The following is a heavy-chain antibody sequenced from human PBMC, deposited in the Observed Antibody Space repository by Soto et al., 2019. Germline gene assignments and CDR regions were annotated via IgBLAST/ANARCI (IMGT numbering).Heavy chain of an antibody. CDR3: ARERSITMVRGVNEIYFDY. V-gene: IGHV1-69*04. Sequence: ASVEVCCKASGGAFSSYTISWVRQAPGQGLEWMGRIIPILGIANYAQKFQGRVTITADKSTSTAYMELSSLRSEDTAVYYCARERSITMVRGVNEIYFDYWGQGTLVTVS. CDR1: GGAFSSYT. CDR2: IIPILGIA. D-gene: IGHD3-10*01. J-gene: IGHJ4*02.